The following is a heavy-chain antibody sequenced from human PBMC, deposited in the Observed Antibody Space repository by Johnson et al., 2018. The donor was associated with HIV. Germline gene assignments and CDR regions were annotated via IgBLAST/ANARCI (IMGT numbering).Heavy chain of an antibody. V-gene: IGHV3-30*04. D-gene: IGHD3-16*01. J-gene: IGHJ3*02. CDR3: AKPRYYDNAFEM. Sequence: QVQLVESGGGVVQPGRSLRLSCAASGFTFSNSAMHWVRQAPGKGLEWVALISYVGTNEYYADSVKGRFTISRDNSKNTLYLQMNSLRAEDTAVYYCAKPRYYDNAFEMWGQGTMVTVSS. CDR2: ISYVGTNE. CDR1: GFTFSNSA.